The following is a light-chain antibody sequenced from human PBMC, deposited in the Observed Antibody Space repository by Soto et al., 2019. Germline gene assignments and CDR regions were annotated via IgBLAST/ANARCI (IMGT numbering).Light chain of an antibody. CDR1: QSVSSSY. Sequence: EIVLTQSPGTLSLSPGERATLSCRASQSVSSSYLAWHQQKPGQAPSLLIYGASSRATGIPDRCSGSGSGTDFTLTISRLEPEDFAVYYCQQYGGARMYTFGQGTKLEIK. J-gene: IGKJ2*01. CDR2: GAS. V-gene: IGKV3-20*01. CDR3: QQYGGARMYT.